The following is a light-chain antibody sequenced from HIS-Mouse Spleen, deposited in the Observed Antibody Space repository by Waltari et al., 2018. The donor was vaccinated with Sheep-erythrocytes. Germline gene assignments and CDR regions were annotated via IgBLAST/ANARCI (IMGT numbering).Light chain of an antibody. V-gene: IGKV1-39*01. CDR1: QSISSY. Sequence: DIQVTQSPSSLSASVGRRVTITSKASQSISSYLNWYQQKPGKAPKLLSYAASSLQSGVPSRFSGSGSGTDFTLTISSLQPEDFATYYCQQSYSTPYTFGQGTKLEIK. J-gene: IGKJ2*01. CDR3: QQSYSTPYT. CDR2: AAS.